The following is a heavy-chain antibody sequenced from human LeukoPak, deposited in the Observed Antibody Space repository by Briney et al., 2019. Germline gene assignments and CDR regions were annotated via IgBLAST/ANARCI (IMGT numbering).Heavy chain of an antibody. CDR1: GYSFTSYC. J-gene: IGHJ3*01. CDR3: GMSGDRAPLQDVVFDV. V-gene: IGHV5-51*01. Sequence: GESLKISCKVSGYSFTSYCIGWVRQMPGKGLEWMGIIYPGDSGPTYSPSFQGQVTISVDKSINTAYLQWSSLQASDTAMYYCGMSGDRAPLQDVVFDVWGQGTMVTVST. CDR2: IYPGDSGP. D-gene: IGHD1-26*01.